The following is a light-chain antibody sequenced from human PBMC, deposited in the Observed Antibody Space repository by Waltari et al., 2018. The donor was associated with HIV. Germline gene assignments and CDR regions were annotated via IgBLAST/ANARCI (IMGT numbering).Light chain of an antibody. J-gene: IGKJ1*01. CDR3: QQYNNWPGT. Sequence: EIVMTQSPATLSVSPGERATLSCRASQSVRSNLAWYQQKAGQAPRLLIYGASTRATGFPARFSGSGSGTEFTLTISSLQSEDFAVYYCQQYNNWPGTFGQGTKVEIK. CDR2: GAS. CDR1: QSVRSN. V-gene: IGKV3-15*01.